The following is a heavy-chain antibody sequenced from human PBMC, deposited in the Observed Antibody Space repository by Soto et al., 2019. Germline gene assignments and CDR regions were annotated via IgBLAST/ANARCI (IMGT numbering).Heavy chain of an antibody. J-gene: IGHJ3*02. CDR3: ARDIRGLAAFDI. CDR1: GFTFRTYA. Sequence: EVQLLESGGGLVQPGGSLRLSCAASGFTFRTYAMSWVRQAPGKGLDWVSGISNSGVGTYYADSVKGRFTISRDNSKNTLYLEMTSMRAEDTAVFYCARDIRGLAAFDIWGQGTMVTVSS. CDR2: ISNSGVGT. V-gene: IGHV3-23*01. D-gene: IGHD5-12*01.